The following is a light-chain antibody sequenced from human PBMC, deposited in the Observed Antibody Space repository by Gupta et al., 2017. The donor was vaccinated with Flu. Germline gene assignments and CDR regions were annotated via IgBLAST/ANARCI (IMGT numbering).Light chain of an antibody. CDR2: KAS. CDR1: QSISSW. CDR3: QQDNSYSGT. J-gene: IGKJ1*01. Sequence: DIQMTQSPSTLSASVGDRVTITCRASQSISSWLAWYQQKPGKAPKVLIYKASSLQSGVPSRFSRSGSVTXFTLTMXSLQPDEFATYYCQQDNSYSGTFGXGTKVEIK. V-gene: IGKV1-5*03.